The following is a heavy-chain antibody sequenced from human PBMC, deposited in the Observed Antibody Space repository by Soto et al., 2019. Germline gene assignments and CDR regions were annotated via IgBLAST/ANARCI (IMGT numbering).Heavy chain of an antibody. CDR3: AKDLLRPGRAYGMDV. CDR2: ISYDGSNK. Sequence: PGGSLRLSCTASGFTFGDYAMSWFRQAPGKGLEWVAVISYDGSNKYYADSVKGRFTISRDNSKNTLYLQMNSLRAEDTAVYYCAKDLLRPGRAYGMDVWGQGTTVTVSS. D-gene: IGHD6-25*01. V-gene: IGHV3-30*04. J-gene: IGHJ6*02. CDR1: GFTFGDYA.